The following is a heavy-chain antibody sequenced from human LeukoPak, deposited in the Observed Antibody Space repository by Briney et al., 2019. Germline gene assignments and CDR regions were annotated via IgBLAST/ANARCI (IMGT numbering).Heavy chain of an antibody. D-gene: IGHD6-13*01. CDR2: ISTYNGNT. V-gene: IGHV1-18*01. CDR3: ARVDHSSSWYHVDY. J-gene: IGHJ4*02. Sequence: ASVTVSCKTSGYAFTNYGISWVRQAPGQGLEWMGWISTYNGNTNYAQQLQGRVTMTTDTSTSTAYMELRSLRSDDTAVYFCARVDHSSSWYHVDYWGQGTLVTVSS. CDR1: GYAFTNYG.